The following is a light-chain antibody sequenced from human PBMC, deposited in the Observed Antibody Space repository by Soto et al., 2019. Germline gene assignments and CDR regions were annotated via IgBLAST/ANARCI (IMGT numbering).Light chain of an antibody. Sequence: DIPMTQSPSSLSAFVGDRVTITWRASQSISSYVNWYQQKPGKAPKFLIYAASSLQSGVPSRFSGSGSGTDFTLTISSLQPEDFATYYCQESYSTSWTFGQGTKVEIK. V-gene: IGKV1-39*01. CDR3: QESYSTSWT. J-gene: IGKJ1*01. CDR2: AAS. CDR1: QSISSY.